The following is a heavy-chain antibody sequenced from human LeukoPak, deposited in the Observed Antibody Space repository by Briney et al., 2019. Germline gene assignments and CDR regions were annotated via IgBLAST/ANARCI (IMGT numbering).Heavy chain of an antibody. Sequence: SETLSLTCTVSGGSISSSNYYWGWIRQPPGKGLEWIGSIYYRGSTYYNPSLKSRITISVDTSKNQFSLRLSSVTAADTAVYYCARDLSGQNLFDPWGQGTLVTVSS. CDR3: ARDLSGQNLFDP. CDR2: IYYRGST. CDR1: GGSISSSNYY. V-gene: IGHV4-39*02. J-gene: IGHJ5*02. D-gene: IGHD5-12*01.